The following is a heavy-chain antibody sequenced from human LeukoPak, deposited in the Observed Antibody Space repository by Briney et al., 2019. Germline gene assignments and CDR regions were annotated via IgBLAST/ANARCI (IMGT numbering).Heavy chain of an antibody. J-gene: IGHJ3*02. V-gene: IGHV3-30*02. CDR3: ANDGAYYDINTYAFDI. Sequence: GGSLRLSCAASGFTFISYGMHWVRQAPGKGLEWVAFIRYDGSNKYYADSVKGRFTISRDNSKNTLYLQMNSLRAEDTAVYYCANDGAYYDINTYAFDIWGQGTMVTVSS. D-gene: IGHD3-22*01. CDR1: GFTFISYG. CDR2: IRYDGSNK.